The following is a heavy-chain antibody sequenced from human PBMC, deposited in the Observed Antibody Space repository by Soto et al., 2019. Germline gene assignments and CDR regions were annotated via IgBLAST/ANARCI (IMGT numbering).Heavy chain of an antibody. CDR3: ARAFYGSGSYSLDY. J-gene: IGHJ4*02. D-gene: IGHD3-10*01. Sequence: EVQLVESGGGLVQPGGSLRLSCGASGFTFSDHYMDWVRQAPAKGLEWVGRTRNRANGYTTEYAASVKGRFTISRDDSKNSLYLQMNSLKIEDTAVYYCARAFYGSGSYSLDYWGQGALVTVSS. CDR2: TRNRANGYTT. CDR1: GFTFSDHY. V-gene: IGHV3-72*01.